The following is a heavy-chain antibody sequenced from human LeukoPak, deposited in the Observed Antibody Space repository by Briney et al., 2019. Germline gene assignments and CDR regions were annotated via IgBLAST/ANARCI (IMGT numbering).Heavy chain of an antibody. CDR2: LRDTEST. CDR3: ATLKRGSVFGYFNF. V-gene: IGHV4-59*11. J-gene: IGHJ4*02. CDR1: GASISTHY. D-gene: IGHD3-3*01. Sequence: SETLSLTRTVSGASISTHYWSWLRQPPGKELEWNAYLRDTESTKDNPSLKSQVALSADTSKNQFSLRLTSETAADTAIYYCATLKRGSVFGYFNFWGQGLLVTVSS.